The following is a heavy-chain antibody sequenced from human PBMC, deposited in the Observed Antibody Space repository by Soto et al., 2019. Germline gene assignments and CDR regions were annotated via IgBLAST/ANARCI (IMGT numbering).Heavy chain of an antibody. CDR3: AWPRSKSSSGFDI. J-gene: IGHJ3*02. CDR2: INDDGSAG. Sequence: EAQLAESGGGLVQPGGSLRLSCAASGFTFSSHWMHWVRQAPGQGPEGVSRINDDGSAGDYAESVKGRFTISRDNAKNALYLELNSTRVEDAAVYYCAWPRSKSSSGFDIWGQGTMVTVSS. V-gene: IGHV3-74*01. D-gene: IGHD6-19*01. CDR1: GFTFSSHW.